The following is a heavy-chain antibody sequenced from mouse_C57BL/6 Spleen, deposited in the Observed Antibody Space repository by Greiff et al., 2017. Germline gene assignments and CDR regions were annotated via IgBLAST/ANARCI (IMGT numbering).Heavy chain of an antibody. CDR1: GYTFTSYW. D-gene: IGHD1-1*01. CDR2: IDPISGGT. V-gene: IGHV1-72*01. J-gene: IGHJ2*01. Sequence: VQLQQPGAELVKPGASVKLSCKASGYTFTSYWMHWVKQRPGRGLEWIGRIDPISGGTKYNEKFKSKATLTVDKPSSTAYMQLSSLTSEDSAVYYCARPGGNYGNYFDYWGQGTTLTVSS. CDR3: ARPGGNYGNYFDY.